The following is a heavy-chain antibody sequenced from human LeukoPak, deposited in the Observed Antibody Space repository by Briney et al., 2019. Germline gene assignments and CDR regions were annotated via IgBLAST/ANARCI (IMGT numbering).Heavy chain of an antibody. J-gene: IGHJ4*02. CDR2: ISSSSSYI. Sequence: PGGSLRLSCAASGFTLSSYSMNWVRQAPGKGLEWVSSISSSSSYIYYADSVKGRFTISRDNAKNSLYPQMNSLRAEDTAVYYCARIGPYSNSWPHLDYWGQGTLVTVSS. CDR3: ARIGPYSNSWPHLDY. CDR1: GFTLSSYS. D-gene: IGHD6-13*01. V-gene: IGHV3-21*04.